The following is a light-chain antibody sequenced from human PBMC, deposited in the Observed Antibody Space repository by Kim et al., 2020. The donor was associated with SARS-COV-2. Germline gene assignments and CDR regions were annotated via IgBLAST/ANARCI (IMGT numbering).Light chain of an antibody. Sequence: DIQMTQSPSSLSASVGDRVTITCRASQSISSYLNWYQQKPGKAPKLLIYAASSLQSGVPSRFSGSGSGKDFTLTISSLQPEDFATYYCQQSYRTPLTFGPGTKVDIK. CDR3: QQSYRTPLT. CDR2: AAS. CDR1: QSISSY. V-gene: IGKV1-39*01. J-gene: IGKJ3*01.